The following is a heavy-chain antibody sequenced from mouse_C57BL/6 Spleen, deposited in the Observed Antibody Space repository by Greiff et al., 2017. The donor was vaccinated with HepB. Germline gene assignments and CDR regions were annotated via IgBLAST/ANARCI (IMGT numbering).Heavy chain of an antibody. CDR2: ISSGSSTI. J-gene: IGHJ4*01. Sequence: EVQLVESGGGLVKPGGSLKLSCAASGFTFSDYGMHWVRQAPEKGLEWVAYISSGSSTIYYADTVKGRFTISRDNAKNTLFLQMTSLRSEDTAMYYCARSRIYYGNSYYAMDYWGQGTSVTVSS. D-gene: IGHD2-1*01. CDR3: ARSRIYYGNSYYAMDY. CDR1: GFTFSDYG. V-gene: IGHV5-17*01.